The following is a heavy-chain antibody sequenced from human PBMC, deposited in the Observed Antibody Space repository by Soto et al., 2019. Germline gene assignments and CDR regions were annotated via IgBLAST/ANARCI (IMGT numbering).Heavy chain of an antibody. CDR3: ARQRQPTVTGLDAFDI. D-gene: IGHD4-17*01. Sequence: PGESLKISCEASGYSFSTYWIGWVRQMPGKGLEWMGIIYPGDSDARYSPSFQGQVTISADKSIGTAYLQWSSLKASDTAMYYCARQRQPTVTGLDAFDIWGQGTMVTVSS. CDR1: GYSFSTYW. CDR2: IYPGDSDA. J-gene: IGHJ3*02. V-gene: IGHV5-51*01.